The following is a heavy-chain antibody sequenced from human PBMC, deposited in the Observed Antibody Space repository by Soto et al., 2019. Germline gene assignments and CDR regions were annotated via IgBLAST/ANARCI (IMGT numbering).Heavy chain of an antibody. D-gene: IGHD5-18*01. J-gene: IGHJ6*03. V-gene: IGHV4-39*07. Sequence: PSGTLSLTCTVSGGSISCTSYSWGWIRQPPGKGLEWIGGINHSGSTNYNPSLKSRVTISVDTSKNQFSLKLSSVTAADTAVYYCARIGMVYSYRYYYYMDVWGKGTTVTVSS. CDR1: GGSISCTSYS. CDR3: ARIGMVYSYRYYYYMDV. CDR2: INHSGST.